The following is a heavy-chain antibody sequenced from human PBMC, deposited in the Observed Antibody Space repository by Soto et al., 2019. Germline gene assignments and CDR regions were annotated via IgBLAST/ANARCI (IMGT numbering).Heavy chain of an antibody. CDR1: GLFFSSPW. J-gene: IGHJ4*02. CDR2: IGPDGSNI. CDR3: VRDNNWSFDY. V-gene: IGHV3-74*01. D-gene: IGHD1-1*01. Sequence: EVQLVESGGGLVQPGGSLGLSLAASGLFFSSPWWHWFGKPPGKGLVGVSHIGPDGSNIWEADSVQGRFTISRDNARNRLYLQMNSLRDEDTAIYYCVRDNNWSFDYWGQGILVTVSS.